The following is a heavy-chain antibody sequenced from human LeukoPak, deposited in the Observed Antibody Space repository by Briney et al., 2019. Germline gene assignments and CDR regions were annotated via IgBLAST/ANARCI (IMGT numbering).Heavy chain of an antibody. J-gene: IGHJ5*02. V-gene: IGHV3-23*01. CDR3: AKEKWEWPENWLDP. D-gene: IGHD1-26*01. Sequence: GGSLRLSCAASGFSFSNYAMSWVRQAPGQGLEWVSAISKRSKSGDSTYYADSVKGRFTISRDNSKNTLYLQMKSLRVEDTAVYYCAKEKWEWPENWLDPWGQGTLVTVSS. CDR2: ISKRSKSGDST. CDR1: GFSFSNYA.